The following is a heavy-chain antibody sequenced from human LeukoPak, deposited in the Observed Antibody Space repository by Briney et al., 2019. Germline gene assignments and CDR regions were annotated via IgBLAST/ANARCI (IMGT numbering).Heavy chain of an antibody. D-gene: IGHD3-3*01. V-gene: IGHV1-69*13. Sequence: ASVEVSCKASGGTFSSYAISWVRQAPGQGLEWMGGIIPIFGTANYAQKFQGRVTITADESTSTAYMELSSLRSEDTAVYYCARAFGVPHIRVSIYYMDVWGKGTTVTVSS. CDR1: GGTFSSYA. J-gene: IGHJ6*03. CDR3: ARAFGVPHIRVSIYYMDV. CDR2: IIPIFGTA.